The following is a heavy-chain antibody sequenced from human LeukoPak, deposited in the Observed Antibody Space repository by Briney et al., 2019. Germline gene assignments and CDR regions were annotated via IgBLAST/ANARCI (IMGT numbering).Heavy chain of an antibody. D-gene: IGHD6-6*01. J-gene: IGHJ4*02. CDR1: GFTFSSYG. CDR3: AKDLFSSSYHTMAAY. Sequence: GRSLRLSCAASGFTFSSYGMHWVRQAPGKGLEWVAVISYDGSNKYYADSVKGRFTISRDSSKNTLYLQMNSLRAEDTAVYYCAKDLFSSSYHTMAAYWGQGTLVTVSS. CDR2: ISYDGSNK. V-gene: IGHV3-30*18.